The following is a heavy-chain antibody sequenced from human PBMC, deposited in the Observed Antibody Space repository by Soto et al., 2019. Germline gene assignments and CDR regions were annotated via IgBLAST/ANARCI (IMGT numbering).Heavy chain of an antibody. CDR1: GFTLSNYW. V-gene: IGHV3-7*01. Sequence: EVQVVESGGGWVQPGGSLRLSCAASGFTLSNYWMTWVRQAPGKGLEWVANIKQDGSKKNYVDSVEGRFTISRDNAENSLYLQLNSLRVEDTAVYYCMRDLSPFNGGDWYDAFDIWGQGTMVTVSS. D-gene: IGHD2-21*02. CDR2: IKQDGSKK. J-gene: IGHJ3*02. CDR3: MRDLSPFNGGDWYDAFDI.